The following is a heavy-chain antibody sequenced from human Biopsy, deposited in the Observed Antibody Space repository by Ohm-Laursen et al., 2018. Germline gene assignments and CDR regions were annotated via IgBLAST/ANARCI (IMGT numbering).Heavy chain of an antibody. V-gene: IGHV4-4*07. CDR3: VRGGSGSFPFDY. CDR1: GGSINSYY. Sequence: SETLSLTCTVSGGSINSYYWGWMRQPAGKGLEWIGRLFTSGTTNYSPSLNNRVTMSVDTSKNQFSLRLTSVTAADTAVYYCVRGGSGSFPFDYWGPGTLVTVSS. D-gene: IGHD3-10*01. J-gene: IGHJ4*02. CDR2: LFTSGTT.